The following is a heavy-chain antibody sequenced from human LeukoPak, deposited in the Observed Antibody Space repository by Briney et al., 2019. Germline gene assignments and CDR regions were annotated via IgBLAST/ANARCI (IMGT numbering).Heavy chain of an antibody. CDR1: GFTFSSYG. CDR2: ISSSSSYS. Sequence: KSGGSERLSCAASGFTFSSYGMNWVRQAPGKGLEWVSSISSSSSYSYHADSVKGRFTISRDNAKNSLYLQMNSLRAEDTAVYYCARDRHHRVGELFPWGQGTRVSLSS. D-gene: IGHD3-10*01. CDR3: ARDRHHRVGELFP. J-gene: IGHJ4*02. V-gene: IGHV3-21*01.